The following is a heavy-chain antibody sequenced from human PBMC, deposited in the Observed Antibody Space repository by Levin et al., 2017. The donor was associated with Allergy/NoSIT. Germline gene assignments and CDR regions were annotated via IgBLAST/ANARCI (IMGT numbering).Heavy chain of an antibody. D-gene: IGHD3-3*01. J-gene: IGHJ6*02. CDR1: GFTFDDYA. CDR3: AKDTTEGVFGTGNYGMDV. V-gene: IGHV3-9*01. Sequence: GGSLRLSCAASGFTFDDYAMHWVRQAPGKGLEWVSGISWNSGSIGYADSVKGRFTISRDNAKNSLYLQMNSLRAEDTALYYCAKDTTEGVFGTGNYGMDVWGQGTTVTVSS. CDR2: ISWNSGSI.